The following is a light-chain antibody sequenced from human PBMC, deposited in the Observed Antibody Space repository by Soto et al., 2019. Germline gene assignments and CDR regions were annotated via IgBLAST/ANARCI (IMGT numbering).Light chain of an antibody. J-gene: IGLJ3*02. CDR1: SSDIGSHDL. Sequence: QSALTQPASVSGSPGQSITISCTGTSSDIGSHDLVSWYQQHPGKVPKLLIYETTKRPSGVSNRFSGSKSGNTASLTISGLQAEDEADYDCCSYAESKICYWVFGGGTKLTVL. CDR3: CSYAESKICYWV. CDR2: ETT. V-gene: IGLV2-23*01.